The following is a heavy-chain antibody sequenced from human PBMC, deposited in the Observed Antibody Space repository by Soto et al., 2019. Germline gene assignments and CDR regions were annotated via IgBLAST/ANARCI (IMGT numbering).Heavy chain of an antibody. CDR2: INPNGGVT. J-gene: IGHJ6*03. Sequence: QVHRVQSGAEVRKPGASVTVSCRSSGDSFNDYYIHWVRQAPGQGFEWMGWINPNGGVTKYAQKFQGWVSMTRDTSIRTVYMQLSRLRSDDTAVYYCARESGGATATLDYYYFYMDVGGTGTTVTVSS. D-gene: IGHD5-12*01. CDR1: GDSFNDYY. CDR3: ARESGGATATLDYYYFYMDV. V-gene: IGHV1-2*04.